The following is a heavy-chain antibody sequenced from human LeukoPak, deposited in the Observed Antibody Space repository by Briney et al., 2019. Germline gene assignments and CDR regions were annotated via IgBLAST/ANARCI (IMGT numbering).Heavy chain of an antibody. V-gene: IGHV4-30-4*01. CDR2: IYYSGST. CDR3: ARGVESDILTGYDPYFDY. D-gene: IGHD3-9*01. J-gene: IGHJ4*02. Sequence: SETLSLTCTVSGGSISSGDYYWSWIRQPPGKGLEWIGYIYYSGSTYYNPSLKSRVTISVDTSKNQFSLKLSSVTAADTAVYYCARGVESDILTGYDPYFDYWGQGTLVIVSS. CDR1: GGSISSGDYY.